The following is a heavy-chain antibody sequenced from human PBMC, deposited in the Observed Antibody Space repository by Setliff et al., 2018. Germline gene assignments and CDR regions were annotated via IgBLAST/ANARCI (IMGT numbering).Heavy chain of an antibody. CDR1: GYTFTRYA. D-gene: IGHD3-3*01. J-gene: IGHJ4*02. Sequence: ASVKVSCKASGYTFTRYAMNWVRQAPGQGLEWMGWINTNTGNPTYAQGFTGRFVFSLDTSVSTAYLPISSLKAEDTAVYYCARAWYYNFWSGSQIEYWGQGTLVTVSS. V-gene: IGHV7-4-1*02. CDR3: ARAWYYNFWSGSQIEY. CDR2: INTNTGNP.